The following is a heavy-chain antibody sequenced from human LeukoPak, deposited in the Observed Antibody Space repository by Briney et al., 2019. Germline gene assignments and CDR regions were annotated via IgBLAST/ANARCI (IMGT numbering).Heavy chain of an antibody. CDR2: ISSSSSYI. J-gene: IGHJ4*02. Sequence: GGSLRLSCAASGFTFSSYGMNWVRQAPGKGLEWVSSISSSSSYIYYADSVKGRFTISRDNAKNSLYLQMNSLRAEDTAVYYCARAPRYSSSPIDYWGQGTLVTVSS. V-gene: IGHV3-21*01. CDR1: GFTFSSYG. CDR3: ARAPRYSSSPIDY. D-gene: IGHD6-13*01.